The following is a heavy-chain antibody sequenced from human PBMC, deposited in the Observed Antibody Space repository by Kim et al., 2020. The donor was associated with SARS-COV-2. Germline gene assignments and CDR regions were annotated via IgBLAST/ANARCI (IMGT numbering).Heavy chain of an antibody. CDR3: ARVRMDGYSYALDDY. D-gene: IGHD5-18*01. V-gene: IGHV1-46*01. J-gene: IGHJ4*02. Sequence: QKFQGRVTMTRDTSTSTVYMELSSLRSEDTAVYYCARVRMDGYSYALDDYWGQGTLVTVSS.